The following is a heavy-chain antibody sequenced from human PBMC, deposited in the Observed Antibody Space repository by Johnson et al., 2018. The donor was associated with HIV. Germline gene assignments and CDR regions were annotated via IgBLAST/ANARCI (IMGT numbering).Heavy chain of an antibody. Sequence: QVQLVESGGGLVQPWGSLRLSCAASGFTFSSYAMHWVRQAPGKGLEWVAIISYDGSNKYYADSVKGRFTISRDNSKNTLYLQMNSLRAEDTAVYYCAKGPQGIATPDAFDIWGQGTVVTVSS. CDR3: AKGPQGIATPDAFDI. V-gene: IGHV3-30-3*01. J-gene: IGHJ3*02. D-gene: IGHD2-21*01. CDR1: GFTFSSYA. CDR2: ISYDGSNK.